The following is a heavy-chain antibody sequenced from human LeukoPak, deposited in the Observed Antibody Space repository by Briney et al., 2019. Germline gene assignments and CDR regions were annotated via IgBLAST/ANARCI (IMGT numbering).Heavy chain of an antibody. CDR1: GGSFSGYY. J-gene: IGHJ2*01. D-gene: IGHD3-10*01. CDR2: INHSGST. V-gene: IGHV4-34*01. CDR3: ARDRPGSYWYFDP. Sequence: PSETLSLTCAVYGGSFSGYYWSWIRQPPEKGLEWIGEINHSGSTNYNPSLKSRVTISVDTSKNQFSLKLSSVTAADTAVYYCARDRPGSYWYFDPWGRGTLVTVSS.